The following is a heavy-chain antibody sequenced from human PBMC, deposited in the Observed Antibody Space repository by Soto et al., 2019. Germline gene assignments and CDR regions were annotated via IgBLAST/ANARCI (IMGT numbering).Heavy chain of an antibody. V-gene: IGHV4-30-2*01. Sequence: SETLSLTCAVSGGSISSGGYSWSWIRQPPGKGLEWIGYIYHSGNTYYKQSLKSRVTISVDRSKNQFSLKLNSVTAADTAVYYCARLGGYYQAFDRWGQGTLVTVSS. D-gene: IGHD3-22*01. J-gene: IGHJ4*01. CDR1: GGSISSGGYS. CDR3: ARLGGYYQAFDR. CDR2: IYHSGNT.